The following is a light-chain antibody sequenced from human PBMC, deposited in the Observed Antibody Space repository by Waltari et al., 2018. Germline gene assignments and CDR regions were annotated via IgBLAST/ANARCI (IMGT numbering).Light chain of an antibody. V-gene: IGLV1-51*02. J-gene: IGLJ7*01. CDR3: GTWDSSLSGAV. Sequence: QSVLTQPPSVSAAPGQRVTISCSGGRSNIGNNYVSWYRQFPGTAPKPLFYEDSGRPSGIPGRSAGSKSGTSATLDITGLQAGDDADYYCGTWDSSLSGAVFGGGTHLTVL. CDR2: EDS. CDR1: RSNIGNNY.